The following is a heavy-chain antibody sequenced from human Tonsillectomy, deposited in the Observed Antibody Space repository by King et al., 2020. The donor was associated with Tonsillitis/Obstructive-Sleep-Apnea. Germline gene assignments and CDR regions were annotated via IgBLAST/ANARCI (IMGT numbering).Heavy chain of an antibody. CDR1: GFTFSSYA. V-gene: IGHV3-30*04. CDR3: ARGPADTIFGVVTYYMDV. CDR2: ISYDGSNK. D-gene: IGHD3-3*01. J-gene: IGHJ6*03. Sequence: VQLVESGGGVVQPGRSLRLSCAASGFTFSSYAMYWVRQAPGKGLEWVAVISYDGSNKYYADSVKGRFTISRDNSKNTLYLQMNGLRAEDTAVYYCARGPADTIFGVVTYYMDVWGKGTTVTVSS.